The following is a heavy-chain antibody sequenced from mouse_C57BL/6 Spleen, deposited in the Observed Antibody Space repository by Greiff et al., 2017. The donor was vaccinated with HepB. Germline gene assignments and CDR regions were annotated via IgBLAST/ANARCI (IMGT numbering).Heavy chain of an antibody. D-gene: IGHD2-1*01. CDR3: ARLDGNVNY. CDR1: GYTFTSYW. CDR2: IDPSDSYT. J-gene: IGHJ2*01. V-gene: IGHV1-69*01. Sequence: QVQLQQPGAELVMPGASVKLSCKASGYTFTSYWMHWVKQRPGQGLEWIGEIDPSDSYTNYNQKFKGKSTLTVDKSSSTAYMQLSSLTSEDSAVYYCARLDGNVNYWGQGTTLTVSS.